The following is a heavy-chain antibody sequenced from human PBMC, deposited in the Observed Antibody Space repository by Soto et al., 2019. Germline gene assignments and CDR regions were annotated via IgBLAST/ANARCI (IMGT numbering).Heavy chain of an antibody. CDR2: ISSSSSYI. CDR1: GFTFRSYS. V-gene: IGHV3-21*01. CDR3: ASDSDYPNAFDI. Sequence: GGSQRLSCAASGFTFRSYSMNWVRQTPGKGLEWVSSISSSSSYIYYADSVKGRFTISRDNAKNSLYLQMNSLRAEDTAVYYCASDSDYPNAFDIWGQGTMVTVSS. J-gene: IGHJ3*02. D-gene: IGHD4-17*01.